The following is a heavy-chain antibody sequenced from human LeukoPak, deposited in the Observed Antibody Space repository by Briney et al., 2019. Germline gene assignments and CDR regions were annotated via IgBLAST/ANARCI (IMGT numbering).Heavy chain of an antibody. Sequence: GGSLRLSCVASGFSFRSYGMHWVRQAPGKGLEWVAVIVYDGINKNYADSVKGRFTISRDDSKNTLYLQMNYLKSEDTSVYYCARDTLPPSPSGGSGNTWGAFDLWGPGTMVTVSS. CDR2: IVYDGINK. V-gene: IGHV3-30*03. J-gene: IGHJ3*01. D-gene: IGHD3-10*01. CDR1: GFSFRSYG. CDR3: ARDTLPPSPSGGSGNTWGAFDL.